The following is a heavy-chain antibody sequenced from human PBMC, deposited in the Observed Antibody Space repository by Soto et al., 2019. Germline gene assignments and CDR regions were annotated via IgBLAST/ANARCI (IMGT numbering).Heavy chain of an antibody. CDR2: IHYSGST. D-gene: IGHD3-10*01. V-gene: IGHV4-39*01. Sequence: SETLSLTCTVSGGSVSSSDYYWGWIRQPPGKGLEWIGTIHYSGSTYYNPSLKSRVTISVDTSKNQFSLKLSSVTAADTTVFYCVRQINYYGSGSPKGYYFDYWGQGALVTVSS. J-gene: IGHJ4*02. CDR3: VRQINYYGSGSPKGYYFDY. CDR1: GGSVSSSDYY.